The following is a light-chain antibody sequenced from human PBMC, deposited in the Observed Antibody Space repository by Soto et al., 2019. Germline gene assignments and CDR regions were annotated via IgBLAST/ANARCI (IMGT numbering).Light chain of an antibody. CDR2: GAS. Sequence: EIVLTQSPGTLSLSPGERATLSCRASQSVSSSYLAWYQQKPGQAPGLLIYGASSRATGIPDRFSGSGSGTDLTLTISRLEPEDFAVYYCQQYGSSPWTFGQGTKVEIK. CDR3: QQYGSSPWT. J-gene: IGKJ1*01. V-gene: IGKV3-20*01. CDR1: QSVSSSY.